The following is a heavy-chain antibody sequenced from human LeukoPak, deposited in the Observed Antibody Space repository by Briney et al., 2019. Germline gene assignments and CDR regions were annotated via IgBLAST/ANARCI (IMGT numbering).Heavy chain of an antibody. CDR1: GGSISGYY. D-gene: IGHD6-19*01. CDR2: IYYTGST. CDR3: ARRGSRGWYFFDF. J-gene: IGHJ4*02. Sequence: SETLSLTCTVSGGSISGYYWSWIRQPPGKALEWIGFIYYTGSTDYNPSLKSRVPISVDTSNNPFSLELSSVTAADTAVYYCARRGSRGWYFFDFWGQGTLVTVSS. V-gene: IGHV4-59*01.